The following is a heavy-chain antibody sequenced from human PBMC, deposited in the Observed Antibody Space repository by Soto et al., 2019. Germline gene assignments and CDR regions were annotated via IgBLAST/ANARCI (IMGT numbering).Heavy chain of an antibody. Sequence: PGESLKISCKGSGYSFTRYWIAWVRLMPGKGLEWMGIIYPGDSDTRYSPSFQGQVTISADKSISSAYLQWSSLKASDTAMYYCARGAPMGGSGSYYWFDPWGQGTLVTVSS. CDR1: GYSFTRYW. D-gene: IGHD3-10*01. CDR3: ARGAPMGGSGSYYWFDP. CDR2: IYPGDSDT. V-gene: IGHV5-51*01. J-gene: IGHJ5*02.